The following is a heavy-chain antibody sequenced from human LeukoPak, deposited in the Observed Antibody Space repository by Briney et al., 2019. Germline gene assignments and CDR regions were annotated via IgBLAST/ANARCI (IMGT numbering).Heavy chain of an antibody. Sequence: GGSLRLSCAASGFTFSSCEMNWVRQAPGKGLEWVSYISGSGGTIYYADSVKGRFTISRDNAKNSLYLQMNSLRPEDTAVYYCAREAAPVVAAQPDAVDIWGQGTMVTDSS. D-gene: IGHD2-15*01. V-gene: IGHV3-48*03. CDR2: ISGSGGTI. CDR1: GFTFSSCE. CDR3: AREAAPVVAAQPDAVDI. J-gene: IGHJ3*02.